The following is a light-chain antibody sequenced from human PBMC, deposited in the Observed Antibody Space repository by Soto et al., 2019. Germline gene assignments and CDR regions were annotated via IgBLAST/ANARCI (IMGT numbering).Light chain of an antibody. J-gene: IGLJ2*01. CDR3: RSHTANSTWR. CDR2: EVY. Sequence: QSALTQPDSVSGSLGQSISVSCTGTSGDLGNFNSVSWYQQHPGKAPKLILFEVYNRPSGVSNRFSGSKSANTASLTIIGLQTEDEADYYCRSHTANSTWRFGGGTKRTVL. V-gene: IGLV2-14*03. CDR1: SGDLGNFNS.